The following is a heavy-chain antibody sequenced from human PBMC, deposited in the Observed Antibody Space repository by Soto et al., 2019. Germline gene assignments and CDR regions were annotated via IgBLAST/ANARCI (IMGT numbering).Heavy chain of an antibody. CDR3: ARDSTGAYYDILTGDYPSYYGMDV. CDR1: GGSISSYY. J-gene: IGHJ6*02. CDR2: IYYSGST. Sequence: SETLSLTCTVSGGSISSYYWSWIRQPPGKGLEWIGYIYYSGSTNYNPSLKSRVTISVDTSKNQFSLKLSSVTAADTAVYYCARDSTGAYYDILTGDYPSYYGMDVWGQGTTVTVSS. D-gene: IGHD3-9*01. V-gene: IGHV4-59*01.